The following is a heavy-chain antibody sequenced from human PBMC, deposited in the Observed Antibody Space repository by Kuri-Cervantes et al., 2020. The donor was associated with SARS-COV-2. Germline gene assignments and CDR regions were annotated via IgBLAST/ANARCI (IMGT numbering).Heavy chain of an antibody. J-gene: IGHJ4*02. D-gene: IGHD3-10*01. CDR1: GGTFSSYT. CDR3: ARDRLGALGSGSFSYDY. Sequence: SVKVSCKASGGTFSSYTISWVRQAPGQGLEWMGRIIPIFGTANYAQKFQGRVTITADESTSTAYMELSSLRSEDTAVYYCARDRLGALGSGSFSYDYWGQGTLVTVSS. CDR2: IIPIFGTA. V-gene: IGHV1-69*13.